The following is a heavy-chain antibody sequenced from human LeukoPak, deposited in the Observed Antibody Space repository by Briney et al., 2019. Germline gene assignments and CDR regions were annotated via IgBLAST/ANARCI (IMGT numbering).Heavy chain of an antibody. D-gene: IGHD1-26*01. CDR2: ISYDGSNK. CDR3: AKDLASWSPDYYYYYGMDV. Sequence: PGGSLRLSCAASGFTFSSYGMHWVRQAPGKGLEWVAVISYDGSNKYYADSVKGRFTISRDNSKNTLYLQMNSLRAEDTAVNYCAKDLASWSPDYYYYYGMDVWGQGTTVTVSS. V-gene: IGHV3-30*18. J-gene: IGHJ6*02. CDR1: GFTFSSYG.